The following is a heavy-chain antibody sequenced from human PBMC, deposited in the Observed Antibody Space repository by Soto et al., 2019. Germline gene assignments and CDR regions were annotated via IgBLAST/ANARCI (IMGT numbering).Heavy chain of an antibody. CDR2: IYWDDDK. Sequence: SGPRLENRPQGLTLTCPWSGFSQNTSGVGVGWIRQPPGKALEWLALIYWDDDKRYSPSLKSRLTITKDTSKNQVVLTMTNMDPVDTATYYCAHSPEDIVVVPAAIGMPNYYYYYMDVWGKGTTVTVSS. CDR1: GFSQNTSGVG. CDR3: AHSPEDIVVVPAAIGMPNYYYYYMDV. D-gene: IGHD2-2*02. J-gene: IGHJ6*03. V-gene: IGHV2-5*02.